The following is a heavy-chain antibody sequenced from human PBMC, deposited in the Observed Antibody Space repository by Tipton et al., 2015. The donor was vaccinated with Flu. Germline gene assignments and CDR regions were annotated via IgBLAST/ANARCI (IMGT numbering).Heavy chain of an antibody. J-gene: IGHJ4*02. V-gene: IGHV4-59*08. CDR2: IYHTGNF. CDR1: GGSISNDY. CDR3: ARGSGSGTDVTFYF. Sequence: LRLSCTVSGGSISNDYWSWIRQPPGKGLEWIGYIYHTGNFNYNPSLKSRVTISVDTSKNQFSLKLRSVTAADTAVYYCARGSGSGTDVTFYFWGQGTLVTVSS. D-gene: IGHD3-10*01.